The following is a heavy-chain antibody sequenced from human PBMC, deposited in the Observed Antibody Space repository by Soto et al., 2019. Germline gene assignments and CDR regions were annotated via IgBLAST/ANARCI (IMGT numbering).Heavy chain of an antibody. CDR1: GFTFSSYS. J-gene: IGHJ6*03. D-gene: IGHD6-13*01. CDR2: ISSSSSTI. Sequence: GGSLRLSCAASGFTFSSYSMNWVRQAPGKGLEWVSYISSSSSTIYYADSVKGRFTISRDNAKNSLYLQMNSLRAEDTAVYYCARYLELVYYYYYNYMDVWGKGTTVTVSS. CDR3: ARYLELVYYYYYNYMDV. V-gene: IGHV3-48*01.